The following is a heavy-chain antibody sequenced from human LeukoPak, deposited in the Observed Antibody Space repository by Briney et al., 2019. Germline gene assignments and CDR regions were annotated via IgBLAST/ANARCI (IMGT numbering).Heavy chain of an antibody. CDR1: GGSFSGYY. Sequence: PSETLSLTCAVYGGSFSGYYWSWIRQPPGKGLEWIGEINHSGSTNYNPSLKSRVTISVDTSKNQFFLKLSSVTAADTAVYYCAREGDSSPSPDYWGQGTLVTVSS. CDR2: INHSGST. CDR3: AREGDSSPSPDY. D-gene: IGHD6-6*01. J-gene: IGHJ4*02. V-gene: IGHV4-34*01.